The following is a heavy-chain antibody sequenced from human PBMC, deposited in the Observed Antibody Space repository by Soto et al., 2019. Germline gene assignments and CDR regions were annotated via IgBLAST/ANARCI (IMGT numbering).Heavy chain of an antibody. J-gene: IGHJ6*02. V-gene: IGHV4-59*01. CDR1: GGSISSYY. D-gene: IGHD6-19*01. CDR2: IYYSGST. Sequence: SETLSLTCTVSGGSISSYYWSWIRQPPGKGLEWIGYIYYSGSTNYNPSLKSRVTISVDTSKNQFTLKLSSVTAADTAVYYCARVGRWNSSDYYYYYGMDAWGQGTTVTVSS. CDR3: ARVGRWNSSDYYYYYGMDA.